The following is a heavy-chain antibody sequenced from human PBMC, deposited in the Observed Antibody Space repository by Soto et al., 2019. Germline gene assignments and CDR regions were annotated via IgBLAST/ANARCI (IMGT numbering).Heavy chain of an antibody. J-gene: IGHJ4*02. CDR3: AAEVGATLHFGY. CDR1: GFTFTSSA. V-gene: IGHV1-58*01. CDR2: IVVGSGNT. D-gene: IGHD1-26*01. Sequence: SVKVSCKASGFTFTSSAVQWVRRARGQRLEWIGWIVVGSGNTNYAQKFQERVTITRDMSTSTAYMELSSLRSEDTAVYYCAAEVGATLHFGYWGQGTLVTVSS.